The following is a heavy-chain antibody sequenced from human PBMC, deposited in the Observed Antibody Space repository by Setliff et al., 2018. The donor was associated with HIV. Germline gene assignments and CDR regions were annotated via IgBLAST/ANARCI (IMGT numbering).Heavy chain of an antibody. V-gene: IGHV3-48*03. Sequence: GGSLRLSCAAFGFTFSSYEMNWGRQAPGKGLEWVSYISSSGSTISYADSVKGRFTISRDNAKNSLFLQMNSLRAEDTAVYYCARDLDYYFDYWGQGTLVTVSS. CDR2: ISSSGSTI. CDR3: ARDLDYYFDY. CDR1: GFTFSSYE. D-gene: IGHD1-1*01. J-gene: IGHJ4*02.